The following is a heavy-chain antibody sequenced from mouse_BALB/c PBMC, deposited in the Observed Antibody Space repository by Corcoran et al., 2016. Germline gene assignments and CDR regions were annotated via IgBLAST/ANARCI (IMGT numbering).Heavy chain of an antibody. CDR3: ARSPDYGSLYYFDY. J-gene: IGHJ2*01. D-gene: IGHD1-2*01. CDR1: GLSLSTSGMG. V-gene: IGHV8-12*01. CDR2: IYWDDDK. Sequence: QVTLKESGPGILQPSQTLSLTCSFSGLSLSTSGMGVSWIRQPSGKGLEWLAHIYWDDDKRYNPALKSRSTISKETSRNQVFLKITSVDTAVTATYYCARSPDYGSLYYFDYWGQGTTLTVSS.